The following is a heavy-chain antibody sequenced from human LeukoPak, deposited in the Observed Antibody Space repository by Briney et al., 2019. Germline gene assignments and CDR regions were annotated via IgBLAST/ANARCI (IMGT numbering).Heavy chain of an antibody. V-gene: IGHV1-69*01. CDR2: IIPIFGTA. Sequence: SVKVSCTASGGSFSSNAINWVRQAPGQGLEWMGGIIPIFGTANYAQKFQDRVTITAAESMSTVYMELSSLRSEDAAVYYCARGWLAETTVVTPYNYWGQGTLVTVSS. D-gene: IGHD4-23*01. CDR3: ARGWLAETTVVTPYNY. J-gene: IGHJ4*02. CDR1: GGSFSSNA.